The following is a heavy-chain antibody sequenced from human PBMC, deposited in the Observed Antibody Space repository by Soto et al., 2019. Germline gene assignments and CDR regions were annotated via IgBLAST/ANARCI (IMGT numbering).Heavy chain of an antibody. CDR3: AKTTVTTTGYFDY. V-gene: IGHV3-33*06. D-gene: IGHD4-17*01. J-gene: IGHJ4*02. Sequence: SGGSLRLSCAASGFTFSSYGMHWVRQAPGKGLEWVAVIWYDGSNKYYADSVKGRFTISRDNSKNTLYLQMNSLRAEDTAVYYCAKTTVTTTGYFDYWGQGTLVTVSS. CDR1: GFTFSSYG. CDR2: IWYDGSNK.